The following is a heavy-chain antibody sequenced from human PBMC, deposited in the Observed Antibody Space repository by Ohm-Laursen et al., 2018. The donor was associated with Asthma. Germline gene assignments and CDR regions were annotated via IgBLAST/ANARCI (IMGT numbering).Heavy chain of an antibody. CDR1: GLTGRRNY. CDR3: ARFQRGEYFDY. J-gene: IGHJ4*02. V-gene: IGHV3-53*01. D-gene: IGHD3-10*01. Sequence: SLRLSCAASGLTGRRNYMSWVRQAPGKGLEWVAVFFGGDTSFYADSVKGRFSVSGDTFENTLYLQMNSLTPEETAVYYCARFQRGEYFDYWGQGTLVTVSS. CDR2: FFGGDTS.